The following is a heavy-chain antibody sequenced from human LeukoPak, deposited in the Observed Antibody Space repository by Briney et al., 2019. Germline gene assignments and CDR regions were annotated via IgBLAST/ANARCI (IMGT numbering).Heavy chain of an antibody. Sequence: PGGSLRLPCADSGFTFSSYWMHWVRQAPGKGLVWVSRINSDGSITTYADSVKGRFTISRDNAKNTLYLQMNSLRAEDTAVYYCAGGISATGGGWGQGTMVTVSS. V-gene: IGHV3-74*01. CDR1: GFTFSSYW. D-gene: IGHD6-13*01. J-gene: IGHJ3*01. CDR3: AGGISATGGG. CDR2: INSDGSIT.